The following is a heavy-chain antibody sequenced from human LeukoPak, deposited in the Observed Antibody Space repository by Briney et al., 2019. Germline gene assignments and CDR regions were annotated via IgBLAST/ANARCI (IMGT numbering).Heavy chain of an antibody. D-gene: IGHD2-15*01. V-gene: IGHV1-18*01. CDR3: ARDGSSQLGYCSGGSCYPDAYFDY. CDR2: ISAYNGNT. CDR1: GYTLTSYG. J-gene: IGHJ4*02. Sequence: ASVKVSCKASGYTLTSYGISWVRQAPGQGLEWMGWISAYNGNTNYAQKLQGRVTMTTDTSTSTAYMELRSLRSDDTAVYYCARDGSSQLGYCSGGSCYPDAYFDYWGQGTLVTVSS.